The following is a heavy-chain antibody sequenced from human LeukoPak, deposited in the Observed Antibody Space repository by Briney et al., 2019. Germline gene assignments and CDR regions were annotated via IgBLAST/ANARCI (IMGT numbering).Heavy chain of an antibody. CDR2: IFYSGST. D-gene: IGHD1-26*01. Sequence: SETLSLTCTVSGGSISSSSYYWGWIRQPPGKRLEWIGYIFYSGSTNYNPSLKSRVTISVDTSKNQFSLKLNSVTAADTAVYYGARDSALSGSYDYWGPGTLVTVSS. CDR1: GGSISSSSYY. CDR3: ARDSALSGSYDY. V-gene: IGHV4-61*01. J-gene: IGHJ4*02.